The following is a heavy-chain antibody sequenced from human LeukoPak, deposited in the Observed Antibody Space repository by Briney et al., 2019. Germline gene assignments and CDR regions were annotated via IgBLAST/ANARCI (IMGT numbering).Heavy chain of an antibody. Sequence: HPGGSLRLSCAASGFTFSSYGMHWVRQAPGKGLKWVTFIRYDGSNEYYADSVKGRFTISRDNSKNTLYLQMNGLRAEDTAVYYCARGRGDYSTNWYTILDYWGQGTLVTVPS. CDR3: ARGRGDYSTNWYTILDY. D-gene: IGHD6-13*01. CDR1: GFTFSSYG. CDR2: IRYDGSNE. V-gene: IGHV3-30*02. J-gene: IGHJ4*02.